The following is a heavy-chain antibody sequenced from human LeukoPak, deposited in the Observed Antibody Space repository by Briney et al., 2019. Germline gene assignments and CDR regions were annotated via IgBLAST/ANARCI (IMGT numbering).Heavy chain of an antibody. CDR2: IRSNSDGGTI. CDR1: GFTFSNAW. Sequence: GGSLRLSCATSGFTFSNAWMNWVRQAQGKGLEWVGRIRSNSDGGTIDYAAPVKGRFTLSRDDSKTTLYLQMNSLQTEDTAVYYCAADFYDSTWGQGTLVTVSS. V-gene: IGHV3-15*07. J-gene: IGHJ5*02. CDR3: AADFYDST. D-gene: IGHD3-22*01.